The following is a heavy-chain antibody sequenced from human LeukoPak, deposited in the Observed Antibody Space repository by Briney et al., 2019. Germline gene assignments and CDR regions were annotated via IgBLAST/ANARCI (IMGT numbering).Heavy chain of an antibody. Sequence: ASVKVSCKASGYTFTSYGIRWVRQAPGQGLEWMGWTSPYNGNTNYAQKLQGRVTMTRDTSTSTDYMELRSLRSDATAVYYCARNTYCYNSSGYYSHWGQGTLVTVSS. CDR3: ARNTYCYNSSGYYSH. J-gene: IGHJ4*02. CDR1: GYTFTSYG. V-gene: IGHV1-18*01. D-gene: IGHD3-22*01. CDR2: TSPYNGNT.